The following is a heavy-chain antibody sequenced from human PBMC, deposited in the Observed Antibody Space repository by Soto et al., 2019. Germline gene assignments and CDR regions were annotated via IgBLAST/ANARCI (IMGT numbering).Heavy chain of an antibody. CDR1: GYTFTSYY. J-gene: IGHJ3*02. D-gene: IGHD2-2*01. V-gene: IGHV1-46*01. CDR2: INPSGGST. Sequence: QVHLVQSGAEVKEPGASVKVFCKASGYTFTSYYIHWVRQAPGQGLEWMGMINPSGGSTNYAQKFQGRVTMTRDTSTSTVYVELSSLRSEDTAVYYCAREGRYCTSASCKHDAFDIWGQGTMVTVSS. CDR3: AREGRYCTSASCKHDAFDI.